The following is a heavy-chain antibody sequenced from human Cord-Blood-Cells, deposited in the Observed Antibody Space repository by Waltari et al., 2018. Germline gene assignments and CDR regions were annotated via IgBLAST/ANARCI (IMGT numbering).Heavy chain of an antibody. CDR2: INYSGST. Sequence: QVQLQESGPGLVKPSQTLSLTCTVSGGSLSIVDYYWSWIRQPPGKGLEWIGYINYSGSTYYNPSLKSRVTISVDTSKNQFSLKLSSVTAADTAVYYCARGRPPTGRRAFDIWGQGTMVTVSS. CDR3: ARGRPPTGRRAFDI. V-gene: IGHV4-30-4*01. CDR1: GGSLSIVDYY. D-gene: IGHD1-1*01. J-gene: IGHJ3*02.